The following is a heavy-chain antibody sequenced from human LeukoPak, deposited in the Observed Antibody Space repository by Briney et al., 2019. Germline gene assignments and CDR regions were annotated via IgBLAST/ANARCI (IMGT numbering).Heavy chain of an antibody. CDR2: IIPLFGTA. Sequence: SVKVSCKASGGTFSSYAISWVRQAPGQGLVWMGRIIPLFGTANYAQKSQGGDTITTDESTSTAYMELSSLRSEDTAVYYCARAPYYYDSSGYYKLGFFDYWGQGTLVTVSS. V-gene: IGHV1-69*05. D-gene: IGHD3-22*01. CDR1: GGTFSSYA. CDR3: ARAPYYYDSSGYYKLGFFDY. J-gene: IGHJ4*02.